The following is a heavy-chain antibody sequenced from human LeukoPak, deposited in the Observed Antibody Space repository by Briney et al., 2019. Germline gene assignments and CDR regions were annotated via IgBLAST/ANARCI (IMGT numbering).Heavy chain of an antibody. J-gene: IGHJ4*02. CDR1: GGSISNYY. D-gene: IGHD5-12*01. CDR2: IYYSGGT. CDR3: ARGGSGYDFDF. V-gene: IGHV4-59*08. Sequence: PSETLSLTCTVSGGSISNYYWSWIRQPPGKGLEWIGYIYYSGGTNYNPTLKSRVTMSVDTSKNQFSLKLSSVSAADTAVYYCARGGSGYDFDFWGQGTLVTVSS.